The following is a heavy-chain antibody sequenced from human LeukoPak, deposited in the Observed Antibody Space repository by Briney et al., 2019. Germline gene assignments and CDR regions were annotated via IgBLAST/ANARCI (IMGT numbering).Heavy chain of an antibody. Sequence: VKVSFKASGYTFTGPYVHWVRQAPGQGLEWMGWINLNSGGTQYVQKIQGKVTMTRDTSVNTAYMDLSRLRFDDTAIYYCATTGFCTAGSCPAFDSWGQGTLVTVSS. CDR1: GYTFTGPY. CDR3: ATTGFCTAGSCPAFDS. V-gene: IGHV1-2*02. D-gene: IGHD2-15*01. CDR2: INLNSGGT. J-gene: IGHJ4*02.